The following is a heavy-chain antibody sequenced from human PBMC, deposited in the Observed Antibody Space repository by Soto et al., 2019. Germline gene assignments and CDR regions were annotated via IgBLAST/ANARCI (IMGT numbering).Heavy chain of an antibody. CDR2: LSDSVGTT. J-gene: IGHJ3*02. V-gene: IGHV3-23*01. D-gene: IGHD1-1*01. CDR3: VKAGTMAGTGTTPRSFDI. Sequence: GGSLRLSCAVSGFSFGTYTVNWVRQAPGTGLEWVSGLSDSVGTTHYAYSVKGRFTISRDKSKNTLYLQMNNLRAEDTAVYFCVKAGTMAGTGTTPRSFDIWGRGTMVTVSS. CDR1: GFSFGTYT.